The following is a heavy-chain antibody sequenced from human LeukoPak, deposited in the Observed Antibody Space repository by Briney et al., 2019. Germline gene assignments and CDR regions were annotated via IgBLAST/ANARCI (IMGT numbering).Heavy chain of an antibody. D-gene: IGHD5-18*01. CDR3: ARDRGHCDTARCYINWFDP. Sequence: GSSVKVSCKASGGTFSSYAISWVRQAPGQGLEWMGRIIPILGIANYAQKFQGRVTITAGKSTSTAYMELSSLRSEDTAVYYCARDRGHCDTARCYINWFDPWGQGTLVTVS. J-gene: IGHJ5*02. V-gene: IGHV1-69*04. CDR2: IIPILGIA. CDR1: GGTFSSYA.